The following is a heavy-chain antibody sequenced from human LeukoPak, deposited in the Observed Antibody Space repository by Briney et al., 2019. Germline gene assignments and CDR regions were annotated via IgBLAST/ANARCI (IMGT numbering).Heavy chain of an antibody. D-gene: IGHD1-1*01. CDR2: IYYTGNC. CDR3: ASLHIRHLTLEV. Sequence: SETLSLTCTFSGAPISLYYWTWIRQPPGKGLEWIGYIYYTGNCNYNSTLKSRVTMSIDASKKQFSLNLSAVTAADTAVYYCASLHIRHLTLEVWGRGTKVTVSS. J-gene: IGHJ6*02. V-gene: IGHV4-59*01. CDR1: GAPISLYY.